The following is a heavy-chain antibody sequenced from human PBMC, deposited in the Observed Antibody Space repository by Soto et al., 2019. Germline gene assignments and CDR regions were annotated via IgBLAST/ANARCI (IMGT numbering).Heavy chain of an antibody. D-gene: IGHD6-6*01. V-gene: IGHV2-5*02. Sequence: QITLKESGPTLVKPTQTLTLTCTFSGFSLTTSGVGVGWIRQPPGKALEWLALIYWDDEKRYSPSLQSRLTITKDTSKNQVDLTVTNMNPADTGTYDCAHRLYASSDDAFEICGQGTMVYVSS. CDR2: IYWDDEK. CDR3: AHRLYASSDDAFEI. CDR1: GFSLTTSGVG. J-gene: IGHJ3*02.